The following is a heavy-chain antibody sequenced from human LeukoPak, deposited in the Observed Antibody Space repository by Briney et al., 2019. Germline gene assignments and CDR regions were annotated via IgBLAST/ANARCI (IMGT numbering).Heavy chain of an antibody. CDR2: INHSRST. J-gene: IGHJ3*02. CDR3: ARSRYCGGDCYSYDAFDI. V-gene: IGHV4-34*01. Sequence: SETLSLTCAVYGGSFSGYYWSWIRQPPGKGLEWIGEINHSRSTNYNPSLKSRVTISVDTSKNQFSLKLSSVTAADTAVYYCARSRYCGGDCYSYDAFDIWGQGTMVTVSS. CDR1: GGSFSGYY. D-gene: IGHD2-21*02.